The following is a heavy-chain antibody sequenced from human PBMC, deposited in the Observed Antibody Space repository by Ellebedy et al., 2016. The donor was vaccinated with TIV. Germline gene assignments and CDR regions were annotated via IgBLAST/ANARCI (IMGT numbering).Heavy chain of an antibody. CDR3: ARRGSYGDYAVQVNNWFDS. CDR1: GFSFRNYW. V-gene: IGHV3-7*01. Sequence: PGGSLRLSCAASGFSFRNYWMGWVRQAPGKGLEWVANIYQDGSQQYYVDSVEGRFTISRDNAKNSLYLQMKSLRVDDTAVYYCARRGSYGDYAVQVNNWFDSWGQGTPVTVSP. D-gene: IGHD4-17*01. J-gene: IGHJ5*01. CDR2: IYQDGSQQ.